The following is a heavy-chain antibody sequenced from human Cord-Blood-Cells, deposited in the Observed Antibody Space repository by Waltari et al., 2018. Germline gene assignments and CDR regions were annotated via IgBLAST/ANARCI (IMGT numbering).Heavy chain of an antibody. CDR3: ARVGFWSGSQGWFDP. V-gene: IGHV6-1*01. CDR1: GDRVSSNSPA. D-gene: IGHD3-3*01. J-gene: IGHJ5*02. CDR2: TYYRSKWYN. Sequence: QVQLQQSGPGLVKPSQTLSLICAISGDRVSSNSPAWNWIRQSQSRGLEWLGRTYYRSKWYNDYAVSVKSRITINPDTSKNQFSLQLNSVTPEDTAVYYCARVGFWSGSQGWFDPWGQGTLVTVSS.